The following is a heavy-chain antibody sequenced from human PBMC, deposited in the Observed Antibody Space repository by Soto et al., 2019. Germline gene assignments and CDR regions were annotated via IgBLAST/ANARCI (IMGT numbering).Heavy chain of an antibody. V-gene: IGHV1-69*13. CDR2: IIPIFGTA. J-gene: IGHJ4*02. CDR3: AQSTYYYDSSGYWQIDY. Sequence: SVKVSCKASGGTFSSYAISWVRQAPGQGLEWMGGIIPIFGTANYAQKFQGRVTITADESTSTAYMELSSLRSEDTAVYYCAQSTYYYDSSGYWQIDYWGQGTLVTVSS. CDR1: GGTFSSYA. D-gene: IGHD3-22*01.